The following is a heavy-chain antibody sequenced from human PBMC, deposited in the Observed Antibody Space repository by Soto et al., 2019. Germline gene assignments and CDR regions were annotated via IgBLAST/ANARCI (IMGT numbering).Heavy chain of an antibody. CDR1: GFTFSSYG. CDR3: ARQLFPPNSNSFYFDY. Sequence: PGGSLRLSCAASGFTFSSYGMSWVRHAPGKGPEWVSAISDSGGSTNYADSVKGRFTISRDSSKNTLYLQMNSLGAEDTAIYYCARQLFPPNSNSFYFDYWGQGTLVTVSS. V-gene: IGHV3-23*01. J-gene: IGHJ4*02. D-gene: IGHD6-6*01. CDR2: ISDSGGST.